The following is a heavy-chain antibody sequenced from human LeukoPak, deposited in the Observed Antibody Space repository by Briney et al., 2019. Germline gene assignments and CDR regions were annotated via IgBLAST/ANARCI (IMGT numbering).Heavy chain of an antibody. CDR2: ISGSGGST. Sequence: GGSLRLSCAASGFTLSSYGMSWVRQAPGKGLEWVSGISGSGGSTYYADSVKGRVTVSRDNSKNTLYLQMNSLRAEDTAVYYCAKDPRVLNSGSSAPVFRGFDYWGQGTLVTVSS. CDR3: AKDPRVLNSGSSAPVFRGFDY. V-gene: IGHV3-23*01. J-gene: IGHJ4*02. CDR1: GFTLSSYG. D-gene: IGHD3-10*01.